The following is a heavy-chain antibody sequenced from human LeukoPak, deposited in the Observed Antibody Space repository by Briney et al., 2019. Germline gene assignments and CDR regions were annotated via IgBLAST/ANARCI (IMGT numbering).Heavy chain of an antibody. Sequence: GGSLRLSCAAPGFNFVNYDVRSGRQAPGKGLEWVAFIQFDGSKTQYVESVKGRFTVSRDNSKNIVSLQMNSLTTEDTEMYYCANKVFPWGQGTLVTVSS. D-gene: IGHD5/OR15-5a*01. CDR1: GFNFVNYD. CDR3: ANKVFP. V-gene: IGHV3-30*02. J-gene: IGHJ1*01. CDR2: IQFDGSKT.